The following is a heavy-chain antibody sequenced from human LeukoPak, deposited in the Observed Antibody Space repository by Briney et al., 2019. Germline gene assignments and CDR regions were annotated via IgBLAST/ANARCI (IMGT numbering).Heavy chain of an antibody. D-gene: IGHD3-10*01. CDR1: GGTFSSYT. CDR3: ARSITMVRGALDY. V-gene: IGHV1-69*05. CDR2: IIPIFGTA. Sequence: SVKVSCKASGGTFSSYTISWVRQAPGQGLEWMGGIIPIFGTANYAQKFQGRVTITTDESTSTAYMELSSLRSEDTAVYYCARSITMVRGALDYWGQGTLVTVSS. J-gene: IGHJ4*02.